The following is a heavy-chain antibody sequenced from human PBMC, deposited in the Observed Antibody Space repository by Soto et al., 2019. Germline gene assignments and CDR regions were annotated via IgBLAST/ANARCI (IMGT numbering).Heavy chain of an antibody. CDR1: GGSVSGCSYY. J-gene: IGHJ4*02. CDR3: ARDIRGYSRAFDY. D-gene: IGHD5-18*01. V-gene: IGHV4-61*01. Sequence: SETLSLTCTVSGGSVSGCSYYWTWIRQPPGKGLEWIGYIYYSGSTTYNPSLKSRVTISIDTSKNQFSLKLTSATAADTAVYYCARDIRGYSRAFDYWGQGALVTVSS. CDR2: IYYSGST.